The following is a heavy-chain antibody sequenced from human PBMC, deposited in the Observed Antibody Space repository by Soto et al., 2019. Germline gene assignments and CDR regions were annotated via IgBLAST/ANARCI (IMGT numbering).Heavy chain of an antibody. D-gene: IGHD6-13*01. CDR2: IFSNDEK. V-gene: IGHV2-26*01. J-gene: IGHJ4*02. CDR1: GFSLSDSRMA. Sequence: QVTLEESGPVLVRPTETLTLTCSVSGFSLSDSRMAVAWIRQPPGQALVWLAHIFSNDEKSYTPSLKSRLTISQDTSKSQVVLTMTNVDPVDTATYYCARIKAAAGTDYWGQGTLVTVSA. CDR3: ARIKAAAGTDY.